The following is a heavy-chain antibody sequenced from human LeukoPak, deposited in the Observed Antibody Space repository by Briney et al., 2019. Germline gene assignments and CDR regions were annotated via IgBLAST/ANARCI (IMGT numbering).Heavy chain of an antibody. D-gene: IGHD3-22*01. CDR2: ISRSSNYI. CDR3: ARGRTSYYDSHDAFDV. CDR1: GFTFSTYR. Sequence: PGGSLRLSCAAAGFTFSTYRIDWVRQVPGEGLEWVSSISRSSNYIYYADSVKGRFTVSRDNAKNSVYLQMNSLRAEDTAMYYCARGRTSYYDSHDAFDVWGQGTLVTVSS. J-gene: IGHJ3*01. V-gene: IGHV3-21*01.